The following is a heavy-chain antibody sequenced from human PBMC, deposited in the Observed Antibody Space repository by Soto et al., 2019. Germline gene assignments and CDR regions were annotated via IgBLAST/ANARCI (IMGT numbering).Heavy chain of an antibody. CDR3: ARAGIRFPDY. CDR1: GFTFSSYA. D-gene: IGHD3-3*01. V-gene: IGHV3-23*01. CDR2: ISGNGGNT. Sequence: PGGSLRLSCAASGFTFSSYAMSWVRQAPGKGLEWVAVISGNGGNTFYADSVKGRFTISRDNSKSTLYLQMNSLRAEDTAVYYCARAGIRFPDYWGQGTLVTVS. J-gene: IGHJ4*02.